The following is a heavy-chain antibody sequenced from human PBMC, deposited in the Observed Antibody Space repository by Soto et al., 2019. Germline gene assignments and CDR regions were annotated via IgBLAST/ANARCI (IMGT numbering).Heavy chain of an antibody. D-gene: IGHD6-6*01. CDR2: MSYDGSNK. J-gene: IGHJ4*02. CDR1: GFTFSSYG. CDR3: AKDMNDGSSFDY. Sequence: QVQLVESGGGVVQPGRSLRLSCAASGFTFSSYGMHWVRQAPGKGLEWVAVMSYDGSNKYYADSVKGRFTISRDNSKNTLYLQMNSLRAEDTAVYYCAKDMNDGSSFDYWGQGTLVTVSS. V-gene: IGHV3-30*18.